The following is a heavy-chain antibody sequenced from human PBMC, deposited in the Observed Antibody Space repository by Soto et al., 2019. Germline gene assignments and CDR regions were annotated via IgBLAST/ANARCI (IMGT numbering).Heavy chain of an antibody. CDR2: MSHDETNI. D-gene: IGHD5-18*01. Sequence: QVLLVESGGGAVQPGASLTLSCAAAGFSFSAYAIHWVRQAPGKGLEWLAVMSHDETNIYYAHSVKGRFTVSRDNPKNTLFLHLDSLREEDTGVYYCASIPYLWLRQPHYWGRGTPVTVSS. CDR3: ASIPYLWLRQPHY. J-gene: IGHJ1*01. CDR1: GFSFSAYA. V-gene: IGHV3-30-3*01.